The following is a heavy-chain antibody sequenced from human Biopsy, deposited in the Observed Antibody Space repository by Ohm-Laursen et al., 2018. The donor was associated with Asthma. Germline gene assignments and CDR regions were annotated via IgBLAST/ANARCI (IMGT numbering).Heavy chain of an antibody. Sequence: SLRLSCAASGFTFSSYGMHWVRQAPGKGLEWVAVISYDGSNKYYADSVKGRFTISRDNSKNTLYLQMNSLRAEDTTVYYCARGNHHLDYGGNSGAFDIWGQGTMVTVSS. CDR2: ISYDGSNK. J-gene: IGHJ3*02. V-gene: IGHV3-30*03. CDR1: GFTFSSYG. D-gene: IGHD4-23*01. CDR3: ARGNHHLDYGGNSGAFDI.